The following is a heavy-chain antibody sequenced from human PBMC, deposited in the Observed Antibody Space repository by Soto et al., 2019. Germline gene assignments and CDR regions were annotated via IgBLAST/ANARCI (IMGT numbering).Heavy chain of an antibody. CDR1: GGTFSSYT. V-gene: IGHV1-69*06. CDR3: AISRTSAALNGFDP. Sequence: QVQLVQSGAEVKKPGSSVKVFCKVSGGTFSSYTFSWVRQAPGQGLEWMGEIIPFFGTANYAQEFQDRVTITADKSANTAYLELTSLQSEDTAVYYCAISRTSAALNGFDPWGKGTLVTVSS. CDR2: IIPFFGTA. D-gene: IGHD6-13*01. J-gene: IGHJ5*02.